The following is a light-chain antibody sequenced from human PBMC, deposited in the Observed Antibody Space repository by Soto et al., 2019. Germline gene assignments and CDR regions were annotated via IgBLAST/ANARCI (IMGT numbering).Light chain of an antibody. CDR3: QVCTHWRWK. Sequence: EIVVTQSPATLSLPPGEKATLSGRASQSVSRYLAWYQQKPCQAPRLLIYDASNRATGIPARFSGSGSGAGFPLTFGILAPEEIAVYDCQVCTHWRWKCGQGTKVDI. CDR1: QSVSRY. CDR2: DAS. V-gene: IGKV3-11*01. J-gene: IGKJ1*01.